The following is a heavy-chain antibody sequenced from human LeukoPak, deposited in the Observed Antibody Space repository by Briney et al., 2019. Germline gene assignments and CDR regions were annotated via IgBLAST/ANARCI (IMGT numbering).Heavy chain of an antibody. J-gene: IGHJ4*02. D-gene: IGHD1-1*01. Sequence: ASVKVSCKASGYTFTSYDINWVRQAPGQGLEWMGIINPSGGSTSYAQKFQGRVTMTRDASTSTVYMELSSLRSEDTAVYYCARELRSAGERTFDYWGQGTLVTVSS. CDR2: INPSGGST. CDR1: GYTFTSYD. CDR3: ARELRSAGERTFDY. V-gene: IGHV1-46*01.